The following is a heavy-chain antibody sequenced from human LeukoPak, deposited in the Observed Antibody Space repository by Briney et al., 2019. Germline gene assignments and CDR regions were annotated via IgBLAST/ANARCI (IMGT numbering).Heavy chain of an antibody. CDR1: GFTFSSYS. CDR3: TRVGYIDEGIDY. J-gene: IGHJ4*02. V-gene: IGHV3-21*01. D-gene: IGHD5-24*01. CDR2: ISSSSSYI. Sequence: PGGSLRLSCAASGFTFSSYSMNWVRQAPGKGLEWVSSISSSSSYIYYADSVKGRFTISRDNAKNSLYLQMNSLRAEDTAIYYCTRVGYIDEGIDYWGQGTPVTVSS.